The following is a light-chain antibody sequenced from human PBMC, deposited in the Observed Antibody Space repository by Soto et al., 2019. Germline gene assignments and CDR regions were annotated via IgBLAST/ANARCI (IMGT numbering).Light chain of an antibody. V-gene: IGKV3D-20*02. CDR2: QTS. CDR1: QSVSSSY. CDR3: QQRSNWPPMLT. J-gene: IGKJ4*01. Sequence: EIVLTQSPGTLSLSPGERATLSCRASQSVSSSYLAWYQQKPGQAPRLLIYQTSLRAAGIPARFSASGSGTDFTLTISSLEPEDFAVYYCQQRSNWPPMLTFGGGTKVDIK.